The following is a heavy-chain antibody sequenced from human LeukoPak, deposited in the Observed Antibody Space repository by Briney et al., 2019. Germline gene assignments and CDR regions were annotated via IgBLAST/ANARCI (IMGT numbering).Heavy chain of an antibody. D-gene: IGHD3-3*01. CDR1: GYSISSGYY. J-gene: IGHJ4*02. CDR2: IYHSGST. V-gene: IGHV4-38-2*02. Sequence: SETLSLTCTVSGYSISSGYYWGWIRQPPGKGLEWIGSIYHSGSTYYNPSLKSRVTISVDTSKNQFSLKLSSVTAADTAVYYCARDGFWSGYFDYWGQGTLVIVSS. CDR3: ARDGFWSGYFDY.